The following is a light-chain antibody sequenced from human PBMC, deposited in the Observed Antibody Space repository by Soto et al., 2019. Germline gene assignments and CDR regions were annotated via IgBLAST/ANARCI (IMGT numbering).Light chain of an antibody. V-gene: IGLV1-51*02. J-gene: IGLJ2*01. CDR1: NSNIGNNF. CDR3: GTWDSSLGAGSVV. Sequence: QSVLTQPPSVSAAPGQRVTISCSGSNSNIGNNFVSWYQRLPGTAPKLLIFENIKRPSGISDRFSGSKSGTSATLDISGLQTGDEADYYCGTWDSSLGAGSVVFGGGTKVTVL. CDR2: ENI.